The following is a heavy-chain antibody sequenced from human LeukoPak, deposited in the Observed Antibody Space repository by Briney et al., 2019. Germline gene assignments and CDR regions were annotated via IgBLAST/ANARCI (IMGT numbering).Heavy chain of an antibody. Sequence: ASVKVSCKASGYTFTSYDINWVRQATGQGLEWMGWMNPNSGNTGYAQKFQGRVTITRNTSISTAYMELSSLRSEDTAVYYCARGSGGYHYDFWSGDAFDIWGQGTMVTVSS. CDR1: GYTFTSYD. D-gene: IGHD3-3*01. V-gene: IGHV1-8*03. CDR2: MNPNSGNT. CDR3: ARGSGGYHYDFWSGDAFDI. J-gene: IGHJ3*02.